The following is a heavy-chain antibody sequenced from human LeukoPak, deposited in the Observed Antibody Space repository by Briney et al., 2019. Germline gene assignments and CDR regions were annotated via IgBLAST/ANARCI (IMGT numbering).Heavy chain of an antibody. V-gene: IGHV3-23*01. J-gene: IGHJ4*02. D-gene: IGHD3-9*01. Sequence: PGGSLRLSCAASGFTFSNYAMSWVRQAPRKGLEWVSAVSGRDTSTYYTDSVKGRFTISRDNSKNTLYLQMNSLSAEDTAIYYCAKWGDYDVLTGYYDSDYWGQGTLVTVSS. CDR2: VSGRDTST. CDR3: AKWGDYDVLTGYYDSDY. CDR1: GFTFSNYA.